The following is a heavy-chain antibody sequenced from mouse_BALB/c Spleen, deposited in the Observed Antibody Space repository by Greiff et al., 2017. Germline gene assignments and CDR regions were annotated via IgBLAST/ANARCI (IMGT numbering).Heavy chain of an antibody. Sequence: QVQLQQSGAELAKPGASVKMSCKASGYTFTSYCMHWVKQRPGQGLEWIGYINPSTGYTEYNQKFKDKATLTADKSSSTAYMQLSSLTSEDSAVYYCARRDFGSSYPFAYWGQGTLVTVSA. CDR3: ARRDFGSSYPFAY. CDR1: GYTFTSYC. V-gene: IGHV1-7*01. D-gene: IGHD1-1*01. J-gene: IGHJ3*01. CDR2: INPSTGYT.